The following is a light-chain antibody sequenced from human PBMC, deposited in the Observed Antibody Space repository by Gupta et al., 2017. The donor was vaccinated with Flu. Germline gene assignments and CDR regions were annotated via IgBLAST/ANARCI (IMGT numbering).Light chain of an antibody. J-gene: IGLJ2*01. CDR2: GNS. CDR3: QSYDSSLSGSV. CDR1: SSNIGAGYD. V-gene: IGLV1-40*01. Sequence: QSVLTQPPSVSGAPGQRVNISCHGSSSNIGAGYDVHWYQPLPGTAPKLLIYGNSNRPSGVPDRFSGSKSGTSASLAITGLQAEDEADYYCQSYDSSLSGSVFGGGTKLTVL.